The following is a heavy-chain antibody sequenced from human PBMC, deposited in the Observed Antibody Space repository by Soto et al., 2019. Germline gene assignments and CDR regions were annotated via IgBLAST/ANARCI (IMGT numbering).Heavy chain of an antibody. CDR2: INPSGGST. CDR1: GYTFTSYY. V-gene: IGHV1-46*03. Sequence: GASLKVSCKASGYTFTSYYMHWVRRAPGQGLEWMGIINPSGGSTSYAQKFQGRVTMTRDTSTSTVYMELSSLRSEDTAVYYCARVHCSGGSCYSIDYWGQGTLVTVSS. CDR3: ARVHCSGGSCYSIDY. D-gene: IGHD2-15*01. J-gene: IGHJ4*02.